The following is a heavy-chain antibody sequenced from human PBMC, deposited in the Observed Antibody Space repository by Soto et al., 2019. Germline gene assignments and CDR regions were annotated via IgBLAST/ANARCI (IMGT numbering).Heavy chain of an antibody. D-gene: IGHD3-10*01. Sequence: QVQLVQSGAEVKKPGASVKVSCKASGYTFTSYYMHWVRQAPGQGLEWMGIINPSGGSTSYAQKFQGRVTMTRNTSTRTVYMELHSLRSEDTAVYYCARALYYGSGSLGRPRVDYWAQGTLVTFSS. CDR3: ARALYYGSGSLGRPRVDY. CDR1: GYTFTSYY. V-gene: IGHV1-46*03. J-gene: IGHJ4*02. CDR2: INPSGGST.